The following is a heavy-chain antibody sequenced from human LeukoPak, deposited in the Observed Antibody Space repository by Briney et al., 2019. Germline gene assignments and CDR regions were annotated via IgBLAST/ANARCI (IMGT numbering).Heavy chain of an antibody. CDR3: ARDQMATIIAFDI. CDR2: IIPIFGTA. CDR1: GGTFSSYA. J-gene: IGHJ3*02. D-gene: IGHD5-24*01. Sequence: SSVKVSCKASGGTFSSYAISWVRQAPGQGLEWMGGIIPIFGTANYAQEFQGRVTITADESTSTAYMELSSLRSEDTAVYYCARDQMATIIAFDIWGQGTMVTVSS. V-gene: IGHV1-69*01.